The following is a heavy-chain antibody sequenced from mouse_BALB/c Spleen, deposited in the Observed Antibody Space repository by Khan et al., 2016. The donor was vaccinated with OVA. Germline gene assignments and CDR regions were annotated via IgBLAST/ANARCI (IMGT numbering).Heavy chain of an antibody. CDR2: INPSNSYT. Sequence: QAQLQQSGAELARPGASVKMSCKASGYTFTSYTMHWIKQRPGQGLEWIGYINPSNSYTNYNQKFKDKATLTADKSSSTAYMQLSSLTSEDSAVYYWARGGAYYRSGGWFAYWGQGTLVTVSA. CDR1: GYTFTSYT. CDR3: ARGGAYYRSGGWFAY. J-gene: IGHJ3*01. V-gene: IGHV1-4*01. D-gene: IGHD2-14*01.